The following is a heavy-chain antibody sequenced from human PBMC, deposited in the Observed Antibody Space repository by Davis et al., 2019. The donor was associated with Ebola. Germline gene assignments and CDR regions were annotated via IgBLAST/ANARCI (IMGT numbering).Heavy chain of an antibody. D-gene: IGHD5-18*01. Sequence: PSETLSLTCTVVAGSTTSSSYYCGWILQPPGKGLEWIGSIFYSGSTYYNPSLKSRVTISLDTSKNQFSLKLSSVTAADTAVYYCARRYSYGTNWYFDLWGRGTLVTVSS. CDR1: AGSTTSSSYY. CDR3: ARRYSYGTNWYFDL. V-gene: IGHV4-39*01. CDR2: IFYSGST. J-gene: IGHJ2*01.